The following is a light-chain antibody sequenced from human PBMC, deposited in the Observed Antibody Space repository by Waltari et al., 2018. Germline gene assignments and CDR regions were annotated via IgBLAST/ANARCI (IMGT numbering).Light chain of an antibody. J-gene: IGKJ3*01. CDR2: AAS. V-gene: IGKV1-39*01. CDR3: QQSYSTLLLT. CDR1: QRISSY. Sequence: DIQMTQSPSSLSASVGDRVTITCRASQRISSYLNWYQQKPGKAPKLLIYAASSLQSGVPSRFSGSGSGTDFTLTISSLQPEDFATYYCQQSYSTLLLTFGPGTKVDIK.